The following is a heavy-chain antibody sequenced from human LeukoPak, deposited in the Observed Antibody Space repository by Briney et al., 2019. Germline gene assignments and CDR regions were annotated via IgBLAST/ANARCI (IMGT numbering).Heavy chain of an antibody. J-gene: IGHJ5*02. V-gene: IGHV1-24*01. CDR2: FDPEDGET. Sequence: ASVKVSCKVSGYTLTELSMHWVRQAPGKGLEWMGGFDPEDGETIYAQKFQGRVTMTEDTSTDTAYMELSSLRSEDTAVYYCAREHDYSNFGLLYNWFDPWGQGALVTVSS. CDR3: AREHDYSNFGLLYNWFDP. D-gene: IGHD4-11*01. CDR1: GYTLTELS.